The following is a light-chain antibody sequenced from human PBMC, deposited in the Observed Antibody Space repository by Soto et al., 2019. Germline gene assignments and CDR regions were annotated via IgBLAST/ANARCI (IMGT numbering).Light chain of an antibody. Sequence: QSVLTQPPSVSGAPGQRVTISCTGGASNIGANYDVHWYQQLPGTAPKLLIYGTSNRPSGVPDRFSGSKSGTSASLAITGLQAEDEAHYYCSSYTSSSTLYVFGTGTKVTVL. V-gene: IGLV1-40*01. CDR2: GTS. CDR1: ASNIGANYD. CDR3: SSYTSSSTLYV. J-gene: IGLJ1*01.